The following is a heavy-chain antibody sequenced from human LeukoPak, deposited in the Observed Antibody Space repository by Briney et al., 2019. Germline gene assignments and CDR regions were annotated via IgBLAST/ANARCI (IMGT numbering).Heavy chain of an antibody. CDR1: GYTLTELS. Sequence: GASVKVSCKASGYTLTELSMHWVRQAPGKGLEWMGGFDPEDGETIYAQKFQGRVTMTEDTSTDTAYMELSSLRSEDTAVYYCAAAGYYYYGMDVWGKGTTVTVSS. V-gene: IGHV1-24*01. CDR3: AAAGYYYYGMDV. CDR2: FDPEDGET. J-gene: IGHJ6*04.